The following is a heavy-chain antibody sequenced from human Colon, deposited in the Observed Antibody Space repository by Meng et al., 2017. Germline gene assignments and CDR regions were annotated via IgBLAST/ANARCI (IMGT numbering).Heavy chain of an antibody. V-gene: IGHV4-39*07. CDR2: IGHSGIT. CDR1: GGSISTSGYY. CDR3: AGDYYGSGSYAY. Sequence: QPQLQESGPGLVKPAEGRSLTGSVSGGSISTSGYYWGWIRQPPGKGLEWIGSIGHSGITYYTPSLKSRVTISVDTSKNQFSLKLSSVTAADTAVYYCAGDYYGSGSYAYWGQGTLVTVSS. D-gene: IGHD3-10*01. J-gene: IGHJ4*02.